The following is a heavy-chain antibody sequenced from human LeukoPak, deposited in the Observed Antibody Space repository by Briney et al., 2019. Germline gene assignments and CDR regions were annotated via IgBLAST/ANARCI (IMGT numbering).Heavy chain of an antibody. D-gene: IGHD4-17*01. CDR2: ISAYNGDT. V-gene: IGHV1-18*01. Sequence: VASVKVSCNACGYTFTSYGSSWVRQAPGQGLEWMGCISAYNGDTHYAQKFQGRVTMTTETSTSTAYMELRSLRSDDTAVYYCARRGGKNYGDYVVYDKYMDVWGTGTTVTVSS. J-gene: IGHJ6*03. CDR3: ARRGGKNYGDYVVYDKYMDV. CDR1: GYTFTSYG.